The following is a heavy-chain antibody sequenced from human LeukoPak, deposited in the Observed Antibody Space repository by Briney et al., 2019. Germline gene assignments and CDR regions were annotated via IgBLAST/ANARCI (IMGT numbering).Heavy chain of an antibody. CDR3: ARGGWFGESSSDY. Sequence: SETLSLTCTVSGASISSGGYSWSWIRQPPGKGLEWIGYIYHSGSTYYNPSLKSRVTISVDRSKNQFSLKLNSVTAADTAVYYCARGGWFGESSSDYWGQGTLVTVSS. CDR2: IYHSGST. D-gene: IGHD3-10*01. J-gene: IGHJ4*02. V-gene: IGHV4-30-2*01. CDR1: GASISSGGYS.